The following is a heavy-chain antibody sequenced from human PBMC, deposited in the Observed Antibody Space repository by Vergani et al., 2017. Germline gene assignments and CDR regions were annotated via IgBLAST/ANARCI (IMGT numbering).Heavy chain of an antibody. Sequence: VQLVESGGGVVQPGGSLRLSCAASGFTFSSYGMHWVRQAPGKGLEWVGRIKSKTDGGTTDYAAPVKGRFTISRDDSKNTLYLQMNSLKTEDTAVYYCTTAYCGGDCYSWDAFDIWGQGTMVTVSS. D-gene: IGHD2-21*02. CDR1: GFTFSSYG. CDR2: IKSKTDGGTT. CDR3: TTAYCGGDCYSWDAFDI. J-gene: IGHJ3*02. V-gene: IGHV3-15*01.